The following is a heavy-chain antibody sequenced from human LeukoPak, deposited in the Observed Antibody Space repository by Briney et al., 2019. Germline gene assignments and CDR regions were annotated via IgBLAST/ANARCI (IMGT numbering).Heavy chain of an antibody. CDR2: INHSGST. D-gene: IGHD3-10*01. CDR1: GGSFSGYY. J-gene: IGHJ4*02. CDR3: AMGITMVRGTDIIDY. Sequence: PSETLSLTCAVYGGSFSGYYWSWIRQPPGKGLEWIGEINHSGSTNYNPSLKSRVTISVDTSKNQFSLKLSSVTAADTAVYYCAMGITMVRGTDIIDYWGQGTLVTVSS. V-gene: IGHV4-34*01.